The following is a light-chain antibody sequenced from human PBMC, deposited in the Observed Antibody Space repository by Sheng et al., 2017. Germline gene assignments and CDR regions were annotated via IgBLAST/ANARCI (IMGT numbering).Light chain of an antibody. V-gene: IGLV2-8*01. CDR3: SSYAGSNNLL. CDR2: EVN. Sequence: QSALTQPASVSGSPGQSITISCTGTSGDVGGYNYVSWYQQHPDKAPKLIIYEVNERPSGVPDRFSGSKSGNTASLTVSGLQAEDEADYYCSSYAGSNNLLFGTGTKVTV. J-gene: IGLJ1*01. CDR1: SGDVGGYNY.